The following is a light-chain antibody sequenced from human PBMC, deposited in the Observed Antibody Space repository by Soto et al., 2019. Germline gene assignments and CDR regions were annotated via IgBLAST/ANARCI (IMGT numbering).Light chain of an antibody. CDR2: EGS. J-gene: IGLJ1*01. V-gene: IGLV2-23*01. CDR1: SSDVGSYNL. Sequence: QSVLTQPASVSGSPGQSITISCTGTSSDVGSYNLVSWYQQHPGKAPKLMIYEGSKRPSGVSNRFSGSKSGNTASLTISGLQAEDEADYYCSSYAGSSTSGYVFGTGTKVTVL. CDR3: SSYAGSSTSGYV.